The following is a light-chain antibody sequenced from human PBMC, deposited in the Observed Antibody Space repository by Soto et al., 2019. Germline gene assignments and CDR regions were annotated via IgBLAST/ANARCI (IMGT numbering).Light chain of an antibody. J-gene: IGKJ1*01. CDR2: GAS. Sequence: DIQMTQSPYSLSASVGERVTITCRASQTITTYLNWYQQKPGKAPKLLIYGASSLQSGVPSRFTGSGSGTDFILTISSLQPEDSATYHCQQSHSTPWTLGQGTKVEIK. CDR3: QQSHSTPWT. V-gene: IGKV1-39*01. CDR1: QTITTY.